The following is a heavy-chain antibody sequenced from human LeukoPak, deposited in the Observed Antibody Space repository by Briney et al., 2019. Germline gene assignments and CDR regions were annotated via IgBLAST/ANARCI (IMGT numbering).Heavy chain of an antibody. Sequence: GGSLRLSCAASGFTFNNYAMNWVRQAPGKGLEWVSAISVSGGSTYYANSVKGRFTISRDNSRNTLSLQMNSLRDEDTALYYCAKGGGYSYTYPIDYWGQGTVVTVSS. J-gene: IGHJ4*02. D-gene: IGHD5-18*01. V-gene: IGHV3-23*01. CDR1: GFTFNNYA. CDR2: ISVSGGST. CDR3: AKGGGYSYTYPIDY.